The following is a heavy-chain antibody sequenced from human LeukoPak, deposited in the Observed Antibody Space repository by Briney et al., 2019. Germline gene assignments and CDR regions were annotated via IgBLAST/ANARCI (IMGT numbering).Heavy chain of an antibody. CDR3: ARIDTYYYDSSGYYSAFDI. CDR1: GFTFDNYG. D-gene: IGHD3-22*01. Sequence: RPGGSLILSCAASGFTFDNYGMSWVRQAPGKGLEWVSGINWNGGSTGYADSVKGRFTISRDNAKNSLYLQMNSLRAEDTALYYCARIDTYYYDSSGYYSAFDIWGQGTIVTVS. V-gene: IGHV3-20*04. J-gene: IGHJ3*02. CDR2: INWNGGST.